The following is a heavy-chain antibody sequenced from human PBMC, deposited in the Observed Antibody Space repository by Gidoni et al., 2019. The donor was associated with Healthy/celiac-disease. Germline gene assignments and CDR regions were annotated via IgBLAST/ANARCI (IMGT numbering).Heavy chain of an antibody. CDR3: AKAGDYGDYLYYYYGMDV. D-gene: IGHD4-17*01. J-gene: IGHJ6*02. CDR2: ISGSGGST. CDR1: GFTFSSYA. V-gene: IGHV3-23*01. Sequence: EVQLLESGGGLVQPGGSLRLSCAASGFTFSSYAMSWVRQAPGKGLEWVSAISGSGGSTYYADSVKGRFTISRDNSKNTLYLQMNSLRAEDTAVYYCAKAGDYGDYLYYYYGMDVWGQGTTVTVSS.